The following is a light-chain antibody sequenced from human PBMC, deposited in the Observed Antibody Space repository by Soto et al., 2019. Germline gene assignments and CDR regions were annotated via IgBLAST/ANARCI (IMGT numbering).Light chain of an antibody. CDR1: QGIRGD. V-gene: IGKV1-6*01. Sequence: AIEMTQSPSSLSPSFGDRVTITCGASQGIRGDLGWYQQKPGKAPKLLISATSTLQSGVPSRFSGRGSGTNFTLTISSLQPEDFATYYCIQDFISPLTVGQGTKVDIK. CDR3: IQDFISPLT. J-gene: IGKJ1*01. CDR2: ATS.